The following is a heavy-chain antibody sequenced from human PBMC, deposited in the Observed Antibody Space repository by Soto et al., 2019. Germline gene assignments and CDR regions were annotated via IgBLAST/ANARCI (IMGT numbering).Heavy chain of an antibody. CDR3: AKQNGHWLVTRSDY. Sequence: GGSLRLSCAASGFTFTSYAMSWVRQAPGKGLEWVSTISGSGDSTYNADSVRGRFTISRDNSKNTLYLQMNSLRADDTAVYYCAKQNGHWLVTRSDYWGQGTLVTVSS. J-gene: IGHJ4*02. D-gene: IGHD6-19*01. CDR2: ISGSGDST. V-gene: IGHV3-23*01. CDR1: GFTFTSYA.